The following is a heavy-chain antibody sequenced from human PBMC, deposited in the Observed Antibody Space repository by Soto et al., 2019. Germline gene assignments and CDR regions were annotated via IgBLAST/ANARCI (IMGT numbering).Heavy chain of an antibody. Sequence: QVQLVQSGAEVKKPGSSVKVSCKASGGTFSSYSINWVRQAPGQGLEWMGEIIPIFGTANYAQKFQGRVTITADESTSTAYMELSSLRSADTAVYYCARDGGRHSGGIDYWGQGTLVTVYS. V-gene: IGHV1-69*01. D-gene: IGHD1-26*01. CDR3: ARDGGRHSGGIDY. J-gene: IGHJ4*02. CDR1: GGTFSSYS. CDR2: IIPIFGTA.